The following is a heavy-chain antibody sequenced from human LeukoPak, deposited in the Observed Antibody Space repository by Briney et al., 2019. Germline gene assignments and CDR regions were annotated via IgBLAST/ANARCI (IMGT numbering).Heavy chain of an antibody. Sequence: GGSLRLSCAASGFTVSSNYMSWVRQAPGKGLEWVSVLFSSGGTYYADSVKGRFTISRDTSKNTLYLQMNSLRAEDTAIYYCAKDYYYDSNHFDYWGQGTLVTVSS. D-gene: IGHD3-22*01. CDR3: AKDYYYDSNHFDY. J-gene: IGHJ4*02. V-gene: IGHV3-53*01. CDR1: GFTVSSNY. CDR2: LFSSGGT.